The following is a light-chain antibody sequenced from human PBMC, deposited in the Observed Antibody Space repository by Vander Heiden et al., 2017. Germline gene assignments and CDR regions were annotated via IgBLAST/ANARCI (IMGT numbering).Light chain of an antibody. CDR3: QHYGNYWT. Sequence: DIQMTQSPSTLSASVGDRVTITCRASESISIWLAWYQQKPGKAPKFLINKASILQSGVPSRFSGSGSGTEFTLTISNLQPDDFATYYCQHYGNYWTFGQGTKVEIK. CDR2: KAS. CDR1: ESISIW. V-gene: IGKV1-5*03. J-gene: IGKJ1*01.